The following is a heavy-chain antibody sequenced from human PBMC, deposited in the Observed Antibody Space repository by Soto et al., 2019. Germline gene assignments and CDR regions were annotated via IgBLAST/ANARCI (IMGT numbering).Heavy chain of an antibody. J-gene: IGHJ4*02. Sequence: GGSLRLSCAASGFTFSSYAMSWVRQAPGKGLEWVSAISGSGGSTYYADSVKGRFTISRDNSTNTLYLQMNSLRAEDTAVYYCAKHLAAGAQGYGGFWGQGTLVTVSS. CDR1: GFTFSSYA. V-gene: IGHV3-23*01. CDR3: AKHLAAGAQGYGGF. CDR2: ISGSGGST. D-gene: IGHD3-10*01.